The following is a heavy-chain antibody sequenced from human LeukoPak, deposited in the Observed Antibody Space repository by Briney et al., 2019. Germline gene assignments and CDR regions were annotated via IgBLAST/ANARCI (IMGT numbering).Heavy chain of an antibody. CDR2: ISNSGGST. CDR1: GFTFSSYG. D-gene: IGHD3-10*01. Sequence: GGSLRLSCAASGFTFSSYGMSWVRQAPGKGLEWVSGISNSGGSTYYADSVKGRFTISRDNSKDTLYVQMNTLRAEDTAVYYCAKGPMVRGRGNYFDYWGQGTLVTVSS. J-gene: IGHJ4*02. V-gene: IGHV3-23*01. CDR3: AKGPMVRGRGNYFDY.